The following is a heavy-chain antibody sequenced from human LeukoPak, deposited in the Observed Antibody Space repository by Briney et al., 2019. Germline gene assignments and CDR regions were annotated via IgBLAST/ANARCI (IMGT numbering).Heavy chain of an antibody. CDR1: GFTFETYA. D-gene: IGHD5-12*01. Sequence: GGSLRLSCAGSGFTFETYAMTWVRQAPGKGLEWVSVIGPSGAVTHYAESVKGRFTISRDNSKNTLYLQMNSLRVEDTAIYFCAKCATGYAPNFDYWGQGTLVTVSS. J-gene: IGHJ4*02. CDR3: AKCATGYAPNFDY. CDR2: IGPSGAVT. V-gene: IGHV3-23*01.